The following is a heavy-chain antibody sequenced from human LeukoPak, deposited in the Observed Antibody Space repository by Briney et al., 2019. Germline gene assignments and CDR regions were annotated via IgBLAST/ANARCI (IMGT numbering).Heavy chain of an antibody. CDR3: ARCIAATGNLEN. CDR2: FNPNNGGT. CDR1: GYSFTGYY. D-gene: IGHD6-13*01. V-gene: IGHV1-2*02. J-gene: IGHJ4*02. Sequence: ASVKVSCQTSGYSFTGYYIHWVRQAPGQALEWMGWFNPNNGGTNYAQIFQGRVTMTRDTSISTAYMELSRLKSDDTAVYYCARCIAATGNLENWGQGTLVTVSS.